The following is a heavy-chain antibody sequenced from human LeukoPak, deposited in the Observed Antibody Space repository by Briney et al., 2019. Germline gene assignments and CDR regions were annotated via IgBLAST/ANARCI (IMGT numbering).Heavy chain of an antibody. J-gene: IGHJ4*02. CDR3: ARGESLLWFGESPLFDY. Sequence: KTSETLSLTCTVSGGSISSYYWSWIRQPPGKGLEWIGYIYYSGSTNYNPSLKSRVTISVDTSKNQFSLKLSSVTAADTAVYYCARGESLLWFGESPLFDYWGQGTLVTVSS. CDR1: GGSISSYY. V-gene: IGHV4-59*01. CDR2: IYYSGST. D-gene: IGHD3-10*01.